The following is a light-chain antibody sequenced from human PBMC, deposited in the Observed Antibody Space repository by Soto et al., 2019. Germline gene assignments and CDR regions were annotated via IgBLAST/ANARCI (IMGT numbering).Light chain of an antibody. J-gene: IGLJ2*01. V-gene: IGLV2-14*01. CDR1: SSDVGGYNY. CDR2: DVS. Sequence: QSALTQPPSVSGSPGQSVTISCTGTSSDVGGYNYVSWYQQHPGKAPKLMIYDVSNRPSGVSDRFSGSKSGNTASLTISGLQAEDEADYYCSSYTSSNTLVVFGGGTKLTVL. CDR3: SSYTSSNTLVV.